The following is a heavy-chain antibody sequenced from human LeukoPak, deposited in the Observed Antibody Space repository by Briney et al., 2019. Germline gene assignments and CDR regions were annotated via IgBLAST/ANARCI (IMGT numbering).Heavy chain of an antibody. J-gene: IGHJ4*02. Sequence: GGSLTLSRPASGFTFSDYYMSWIRQPPAKEREWVSYISSNGTTIYYADSAKGRFTISRDNDKNSLYLQMNRLRAEDTAVYYCARGSHVLRYFDWLPPFDYWGQGTLVTVSS. D-gene: IGHD3-9*01. CDR3: ARGSHVLRYFDWLPPFDY. V-gene: IGHV3-11*01. CDR1: GFTFSDYY. CDR2: ISSNGTTI.